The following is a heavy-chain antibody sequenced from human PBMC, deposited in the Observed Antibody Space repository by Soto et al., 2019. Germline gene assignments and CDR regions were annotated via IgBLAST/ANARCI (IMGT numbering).Heavy chain of an antibody. CDR3: TRDSPPPSWSGYYTAYYYYMDV. CDR1: GYTFTSYG. Sequence: GASVKVSCKASGYTFTSYGISWVRQAPGQGLEWMGWISAYNGNTNYAQKLQGRVTMTTDTSTSTAYMELRSLRSDDTAVYYCTRDSPPPSWSGYYTAYYYYMDVWGKGTTVTVSS. CDR2: ISAYNGNT. J-gene: IGHJ6*03. V-gene: IGHV1-18*01. D-gene: IGHD3-3*01.